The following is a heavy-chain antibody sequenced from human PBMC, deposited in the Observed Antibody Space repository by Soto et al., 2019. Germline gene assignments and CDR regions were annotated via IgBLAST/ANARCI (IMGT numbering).Heavy chain of an antibody. CDR1: GYTFTSYD. CDR3: ARKIPDTGGFDN. CDR2: MNPRSGNT. D-gene: IGHD2-15*01. V-gene: IGHV1-8*01. J-gene: IGHJ4*02. Sequence: QVQLVQSGAEVKEPGSSVKVPCKASGYTFTSYDINWVRQVTGQGLEWLGWMNPRSGNTGYAQSFQGRVTMTRDTSMSTAYLQLTILRSDDTGIYYCARKIPDTGGFDNWGQGVLVTVSS.